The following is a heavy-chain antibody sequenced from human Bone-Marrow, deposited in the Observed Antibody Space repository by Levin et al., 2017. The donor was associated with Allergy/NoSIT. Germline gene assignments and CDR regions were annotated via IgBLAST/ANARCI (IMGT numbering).Heavy chain of an antibody. CDR3: ATDPSLVYNYYYMDV. V-gene: IGHV3-23*01. CDR1: GFNFNNYA. CDR2: ISGSGATI. Sequence: GESLKISCTASGFNFNNYAMSWVRQAPGKGLEWVSNISGSGATIYYADSVKGRVTISRDNSKDMLYLQMNSLRAEDTAVYYCATDPSLVYNYYYMDVWGKGTTVSVSS. D-gene: IGHD3-16*01. J-gene: IGHJ6*03.